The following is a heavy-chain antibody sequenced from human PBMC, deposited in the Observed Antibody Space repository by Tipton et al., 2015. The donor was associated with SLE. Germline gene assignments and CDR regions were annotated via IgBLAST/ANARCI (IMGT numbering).Heavy chain of an antibody. D-gene: IGHD6-13*01. V-gene: IGHV4-39*07. CDR3: ARYSSSWGYY. CDR2: IYYSGST. Sequence: LRLSCTVSGGSISSSSYYWGWIRQPPGKGLEWIGSIYYSGSTYYNPSLKSRVTISVDTSKNQFSLKLSSVTAADTAVYYCARYSSSWGYYWSQGTLVTVSS. CDR1: GGSISSSSYY. J-gene: IGHJ4*02.